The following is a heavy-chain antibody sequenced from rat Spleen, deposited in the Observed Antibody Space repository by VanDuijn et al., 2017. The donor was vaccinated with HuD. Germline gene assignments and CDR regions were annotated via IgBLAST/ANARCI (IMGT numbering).Heavy chain of an antibody. CDR3: ARQGGYNSYVMDA. D-gene: IGHD1-4*01. CDR1: GYSITSGYG. J-gene: IGHJ4*01. Sequence: EVQLQESGPGLVKPSQSLSLTCSVTGYSITSGYGWNWIRKFPGNKLEWMGYIDSAGNTNYNPSLKSRISITRDTSKNQFFLQLNSITTEDTATYYCARQGGYNSYVMDAWGQGASVTVSS. V-gene: IGHV3-3*01. CDR2: IDSAGNT.